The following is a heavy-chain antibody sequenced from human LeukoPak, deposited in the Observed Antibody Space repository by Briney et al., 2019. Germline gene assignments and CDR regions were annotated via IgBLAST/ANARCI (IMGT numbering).Heavy chain of an antibody. J-gene: IGHJ6*02. Sequence: PSETLSLTCTVSGGSISSYYWSWIRQPPGKGLEWIGYIYYSGSTNYNPPLKSRVTISVDTSKNQFSLKLSSVTAADTAVYYCARARYSGSYHYYYYYGMDVWGQGTTVTVSS. V-gene: IGHV4-59*01. D-gene: IGHD1-26*01. CDR3: ARARYSGSYHYYYYYGMDV. CDR2: IYYSGST. CDR1: GGSISSYY.